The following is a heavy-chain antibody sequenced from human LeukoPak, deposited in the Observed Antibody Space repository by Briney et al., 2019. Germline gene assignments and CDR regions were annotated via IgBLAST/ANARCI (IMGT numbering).Heavy chain of an antibody. V-gene: IGHV3-30*18. D-gene: IGHD1-26*01. CDR3: TKIGPVSGTIDY. CDR2: LKHDDEI. J-gene: IGHJ4*02. CDR1: GFTFSSYS. Sequence: GGSLRLSCAASGFTFSSYSMNWVRRAPGKRLEWVAVLKHDDEIHYMDSVRGRFTISRDNSRNTLLLDMDGLRPEDTATYYCTKIGPVSGTIDYWGQGTLVTVSS.